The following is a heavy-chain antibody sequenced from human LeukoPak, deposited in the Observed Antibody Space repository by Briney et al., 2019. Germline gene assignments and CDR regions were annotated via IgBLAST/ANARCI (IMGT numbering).Heavy chain of an antibody. J-gene: IGHJ3*02. CDR1: GGSISSSSYY. D-gene: IGHD5-18*01. CDR2: IHYSGST. CDR3: ARDKDSYGYGDAFDI. V-gene: IGHV4-39*07. Sequence: PSETLSLTCTVSGGSISSSSYYWGWIRQPPGKGLEWIGTIHYSGSTYYNPSLKSRVTISVDTSKNQFSLKLSSVTAADTAVYYCARDKDSYGYGDAFDIWGQGTMVTVSS.